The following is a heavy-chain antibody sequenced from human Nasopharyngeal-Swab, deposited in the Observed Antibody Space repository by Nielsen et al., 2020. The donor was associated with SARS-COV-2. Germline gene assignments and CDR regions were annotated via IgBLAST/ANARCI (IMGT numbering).Heavy chain of an antibody. CDR2: INPNSGGT. V-gene: IGHV1-2*04. J-gene: IGHJ4*02. CDR1: GYTFTGYY. D-gene: IGHD3-22*01. CDR3: ARDYYDNYDSDY. Sequence: ASVKVSCKASGYTFTGYYIHWVRQAPGQGLEWMGWINPNSGGTNYAQKFQGWVTMTRDTSRSTAYIELSRLRSDDTAVYYCARDYYDNYDSDYWGQGTLVTVSS.